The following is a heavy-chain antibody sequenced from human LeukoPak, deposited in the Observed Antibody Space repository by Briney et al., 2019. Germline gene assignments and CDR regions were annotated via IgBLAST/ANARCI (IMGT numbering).Heavy chain of an antibody. CDR1: GGTFSSYA. CDR2: IIPILGIA. V-gene: IGHV1-69*04. J-gene: IGHJ5*02. D-gene: IGHD2-2*01. CDR3: ARDDLGGIVVVPAAMAGGNWFDP. Sequence: ASVKVSCKASGGTFSSYAISWVRPAPGQGLEWMGRIIPILGIANYAQKFQGRVTITADKSTSTAYMELSSLRSEDTAVYYCARDDLGGIVVVPAAMAGGNWFDPWGQGTLVTVSS.